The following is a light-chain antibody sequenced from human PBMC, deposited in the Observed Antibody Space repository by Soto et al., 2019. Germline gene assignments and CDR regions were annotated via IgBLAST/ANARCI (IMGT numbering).Light chain of an antibody. CDR1: SSNTGAGYP. V-gene: IGLV1-40*01. CDR2: G. CDR3: QSYDSSLSRRWV. J-gene: IGLJ3*02. Sequence: QSVLTQQPSVSGAPGQRVTISCTGSSSNTGAGYPVHWYQQLPGTAPKLLVAGNRPSGVPDRFSVSKSGASASLAITGLQAEDEADYYCQSYDSSLSRRWVFGGGTKVTVL.